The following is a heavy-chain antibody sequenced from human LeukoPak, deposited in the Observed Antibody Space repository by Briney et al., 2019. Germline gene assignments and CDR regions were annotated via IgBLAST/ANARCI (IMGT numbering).Heavy chain of an antibody. CDR2: IYHSGST. CDR1: GYSISSGYY. D-gene: IGHD1-20*01. CDR3: AGRITGRFDY. Sequence: SETLSLTCTVSGYSISSGYYWGWIRQPPGKGLEWIGSIYHSGSTYYNPSLKSRVTISVDTSKNQFSLKLSSVTAADTAVYYCAGRITGRFDYWGQGTLVTVSS. J-gene: IGHJ4*02. V-gene: IGHV4-38-2*02.